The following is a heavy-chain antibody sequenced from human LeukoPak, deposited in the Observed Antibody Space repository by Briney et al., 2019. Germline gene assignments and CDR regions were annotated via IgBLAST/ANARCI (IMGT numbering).Heavy chain of an antibody. Sequence: GASVKVSCKASGYTFTGYYMHWVRQAPGQGLEWMGWISAYNGNTNYAQKLQGRVTMTTDTSTSTAYMELRSLRSDDKAVYYCARYYGDYVRFDYWGQGTLVTVSS. V-gene: IGHV1-18*04. J-gene: IGHJ4*02. CDR3: ARYYGDYVRFDY. CDR2: ISAYNGNT. D-gene: IGHD4-17*01. CDR1: GYTFTGYY.